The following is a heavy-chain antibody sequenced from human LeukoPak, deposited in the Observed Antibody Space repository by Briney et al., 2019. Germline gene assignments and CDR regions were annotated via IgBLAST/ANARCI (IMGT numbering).Heavy chain of an antibody. D-gene: IGHD3-10*01. J-gene: IGHJ4*02. Sequence: PSETLSLTCAVYGGSFRGYYWIWIRQPPGKGLEWIGEINHSGSTNYNPSLKSRVTISVDTSKNQFSLKLSSVTAADTAVYYCARGRGYWGQGTLVTVSS. CDR3: ARGRGY. CDR1: GGSFRGYY. V-gene: IGHV4-34*01. CDR2: INHSGST.